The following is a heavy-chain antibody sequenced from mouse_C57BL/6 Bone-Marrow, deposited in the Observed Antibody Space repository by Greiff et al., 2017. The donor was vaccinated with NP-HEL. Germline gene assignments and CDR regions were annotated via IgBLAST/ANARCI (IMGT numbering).Heavy chain of an antibody. V-gene: IGHV1-39*01. CDR1: GYSFTDYN. J-gene: IGHJ2*01. Sequence: EVQLKESGPELVKPGASVKISCKASGYSFTDYNMNWVKQSNGKSLEWIGVINPNYGTTSYNQKFKGKATLTVDQSSSTAYMQLNSLTSEDSAVYYCARWGGYYGSSYRDYFDYWGQGTTLTVSS. CDR3: ARWGGYYGSSYRDYFDY. CDR2: INPNYGTT. D-gene: IGHD1-1*01.